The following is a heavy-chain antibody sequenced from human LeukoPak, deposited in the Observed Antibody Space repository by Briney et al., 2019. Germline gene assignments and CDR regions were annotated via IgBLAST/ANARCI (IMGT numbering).Heavy chain of an antibody. CDR3: AKDLGLVPAAPTHFDY. CDR2: ISGSGGST. D-gene: IGHD2-2*01. Sequence: GGSLRLSCAASGFTFSSYAMNWVRQAPGKGLEWVSAISGSGGSTYYADSVKGRFTISRNKSKNTLYLQMNSLRAEDTAVYYCAKDLGLVPAAPTHFDYWGQGTLVTVSS. J-gene: IGHJ4*02. CDR1: GFTFSSYA. V-gene: IGHV3-23*01.